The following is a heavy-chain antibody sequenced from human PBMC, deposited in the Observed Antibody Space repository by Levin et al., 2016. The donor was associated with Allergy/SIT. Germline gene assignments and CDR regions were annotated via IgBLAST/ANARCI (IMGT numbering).Heavy chain of an antibody. CDR3: ARSPIVGATVHFDY. V-gene: IGHV4-4*02. J-gene: IGHJ4*02. CDR2: IYHSGST. CDR1: GGSISSSNW. D-gene: IGHD1-26*01. Sequence: SETLSLTCAVSGGSISSSNWWSWVRQPPGKGLEWIGEIYHSGSTNYNPSLKSRVTISVDKSKNQFSLKLSSVTAADTAVYYCARSPIVGATVHFDYWGQGTLVTVSS.